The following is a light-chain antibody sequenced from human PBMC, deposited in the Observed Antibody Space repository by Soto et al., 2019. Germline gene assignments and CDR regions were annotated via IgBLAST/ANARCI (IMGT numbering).Light chain of an antibody. V-gene: IGKV1-5*03. J-gene: IGKJ1*01. Sequence: DIQMTQSPATLAASVGDRVSLTCRASQSIDTWLAWYQQKPGKAPNLLIYKASRLESGVPSRFSGSGSGTEFTLTISSLQPEDFGSYYCQENKNDYGTFGQGTKVEIK. CDR2: KAS. CDR3: QENKNDYGT. CDR1: QSIDTW.